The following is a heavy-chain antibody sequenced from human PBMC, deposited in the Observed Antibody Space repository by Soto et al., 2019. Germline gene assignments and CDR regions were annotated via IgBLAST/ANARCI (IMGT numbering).Heavy chain of an antibody. J-gene: IGHJ3*01. CDR3: ARRSHSSGTSFNDAFDF. Sequence: QVQLVESGGGVVQPGWSLRLSCAASGFTFSSYAMHWVRQAPGKGLEWVAVISYDGGSKTYADSVKGRFTISRDNSKNTLSLQMNSLKGEDTAVYYCARRSHSSGTSFNDAFDFWGQGTMVTVSS. D-gene: IGHD3-3*01. CDR2: ISYDGGSK. V-gene: IGHV3-30-3*01. CDR1: GFTFSSYA.